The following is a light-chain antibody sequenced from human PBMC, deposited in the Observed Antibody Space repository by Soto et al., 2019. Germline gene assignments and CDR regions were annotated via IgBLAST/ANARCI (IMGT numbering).Light chain of an antibody. Sequence: DIQMTQSPSTLSASVGDRVTITCRASQSISSWLAWYQQKPGKAPKLLIYKASSLESGVPSRFSGSGSGTEFTLTISSLQPDDFATYSCQLYNSYSFGQGTKVEIK. CDR3: QLYNSYS. CDR2: KAS. CDR1: QSISSW. J-gene: IGKJ1*01. V-gene: IGKV1-5*03.